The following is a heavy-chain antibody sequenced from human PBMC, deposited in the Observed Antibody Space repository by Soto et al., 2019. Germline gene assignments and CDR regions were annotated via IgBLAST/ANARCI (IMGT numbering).Heavy chain of an antibody. D-gene: IGHD3-16*01. Sequence: QVQLVESGGGVVQPGRSLRLSCAASGFTFSSYGMHWVRQAPGKGLEWVAVISYDGSNKYYADSVKGRFTISRDNSKNPLYLQMNSLGAEDTAVYYCAKGGDFDYWGQGNLVTVSS. CDR2: ISYDGSNK. CDR1: GFTFSSYG. CDR3: AKGGDFDY. V-gene: IGHV3-30*18. J-gene: IGHJ4*02.